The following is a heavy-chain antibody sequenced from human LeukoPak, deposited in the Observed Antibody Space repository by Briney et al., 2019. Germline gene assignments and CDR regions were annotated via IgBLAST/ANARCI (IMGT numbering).Heavy chain of an antibody. J-gene: IGHJ4*02. D-gene: IGHD2-2*01. CDR3: TTSDIVVVPAAREKYYFDY. CDR2: ISGSGGST. Sequence: PGGSLRLSCAASGFTFSSYAMSWVRQAPGKGLEWVSAISGSGGSTYYADSVKGRFTISRDNSKNTLYLQMNSLRAEDTAVYYCTTSDIVVVPAAREKYYFDYWGQGTLVTVSS. CDR1: GFTFSSYA. V-gene: IGHV3-23*01.